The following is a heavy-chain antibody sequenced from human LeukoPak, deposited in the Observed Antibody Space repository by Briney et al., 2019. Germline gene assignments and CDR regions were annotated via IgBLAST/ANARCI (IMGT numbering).Heavy chain of an antibody. D-gene: IGHD6-19*01. CDR2: ISSSSSTI. V-gene: IGHV3-48*01. J-gene: IGHJ4*02. CDR3: ARVGDSSGWQYYLDY. Sequence: GGSLRLSCAASGFTFSSYSMNWVRQAPGKGLEWVSYISSSSSTIYYADSVKGRFTISRDNAKNSLYLQMNSLRAGDTAVYYCARVGDSSGWQYYLDYWGQGTLVTVPS. CDR1: GFTFSSYS.